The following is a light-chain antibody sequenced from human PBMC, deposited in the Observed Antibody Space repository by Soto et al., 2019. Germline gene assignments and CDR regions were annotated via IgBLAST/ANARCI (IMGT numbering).Light chain of an antibody. CDR3: QQRSNWPPYT. J-gene: IGKJ2*01. CDR2: DAS. V-gene: IGKV3-11*01. Sequence: EIVLTQSPATLSLSPGERATLSCRASQSVSSYLAWYQQKPGQAPRLLIYDASNRATGIPARFSGSGSGTDFTRTISSLDPEDFAVYYCQQRSNWPPYTFGQGTKLEIK. CDR1: QSVSSY.